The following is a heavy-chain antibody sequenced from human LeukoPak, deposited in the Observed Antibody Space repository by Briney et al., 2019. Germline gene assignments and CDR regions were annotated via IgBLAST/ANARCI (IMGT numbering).Heavy chain of an antibody. CDR3: ARATLYSYGLDYFDY. J-gene: IGHJ4*02. D-gene: IGHD5-18*01. Sequence: SGTLSLTCTVSGGSISSYYWSWIRQPPGKGLEWIGYIYYSGSTNYNPSLKSRVTISVDTSKNQFSLKLSSVTAADTAVYYCARATLYSYGLDYFDYWGQGTLVTVSS. CDR1: GGSISSYY. CDR2: IYYSGST. V-gene: IGHV4-59*01.